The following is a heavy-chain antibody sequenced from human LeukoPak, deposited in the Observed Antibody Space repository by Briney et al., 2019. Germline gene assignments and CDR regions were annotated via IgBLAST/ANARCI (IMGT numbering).Heavy chain of an antibody. CDR1: GGSISSYY. D-gene: IGHD3-3*01. Sequence: PSETLSLTCTVSGGSISSYYWSWLRQPPGKGLQWIGYIYYSGSTNYNPSLKSRVTISVDTSKNQFSLNLSSVTAADTAVYYCARGVYYDFWSGSPFDYWGQGTLVTVSS. V-gene: IGHV4-59*01. CDR3: ARGVYYDFWSGSPFDY. CDR2: IYYSGST. J-gene: IGHJ4*02.